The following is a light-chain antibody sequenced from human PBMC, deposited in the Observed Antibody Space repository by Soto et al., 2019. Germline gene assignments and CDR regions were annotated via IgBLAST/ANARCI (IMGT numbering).Light chain of an antibody. CDR1: QSSSSW. CDR2: DAS. Sequence: DIQMTQSASTLSASVGDRVTITCRASQSSSSWLAWYQQKPGKAPKVLIYDASSLESGVPSRFSGSGSGTEFTLTICSLKPDDFATYYCQQYNSYPAFGQGTKVDIK. J-gene: IGKJ1*01. CDR3: QQYNSYPA. V-gene: IGKV1-5*01.